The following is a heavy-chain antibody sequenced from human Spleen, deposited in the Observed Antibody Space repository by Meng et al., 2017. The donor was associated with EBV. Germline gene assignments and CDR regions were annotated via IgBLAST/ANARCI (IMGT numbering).Heavy chain of an antibody. D-gene: IGHD1-14*01. CDR3: ARAGYNIHYPPVGP. J-gene: IGHJ5*02. V-gene: IGHV1-69*06. CDR1: GGTLTSYV. CDR2: VVPILDSA. Sequence: QGQLGRCGGEGQKPGSSVKVSCKASGGTLTSYVISWVRQAPGRGLEWLGGVVPILDSAHYAQKFQGRVTITADKSTNTVYMELSSLRSDDTAVYYCARAGYNIHYPPVGPWGQGTLVTVSS.